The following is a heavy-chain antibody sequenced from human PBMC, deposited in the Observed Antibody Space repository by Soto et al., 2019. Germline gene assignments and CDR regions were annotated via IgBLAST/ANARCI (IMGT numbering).Heavy chain of an antibody. J-gene: IGHJ5*02. CDR1: GYTFTSSY. CDR3: TRGGGAHYRFDP. D-gene: IGHD1-26*01. CDR2: ISPYNGNT. Sequence: QIQLVQSGAELRKPGASVKVSCKTSGYTFTSSYLTWVRQAPGRGLEWVGWISPYNGNTNYAQKLQGRVTITTDTSTSTVYMELRSPRPDDTAVYYCTRGGGAHYRFDPWGQGTLVTVSS. V-gene: IGHV1-18*01.